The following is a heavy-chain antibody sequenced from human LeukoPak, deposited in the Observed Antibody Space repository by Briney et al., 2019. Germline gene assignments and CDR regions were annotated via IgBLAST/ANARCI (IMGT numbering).Heavy chain of an antibody. CDR3: AKGAYDYIEIAYFDY. CDR1: GISFYNYA. D-gene: IGHD5-12*01. Sequence: GALRPSCVASGISFYNYALDLGRQAPGEGVEWGSLIIGGSGSTFYADSVKGRFTISRDKSKNTLYLQMNSLRAEDTAVYYCAKGAYDYIEIAYFDYWGQGSLVTVSS. V-gene: IGHV3-23*01. J-gene: IGHJ4*02. CDR2: IIGGSGST.